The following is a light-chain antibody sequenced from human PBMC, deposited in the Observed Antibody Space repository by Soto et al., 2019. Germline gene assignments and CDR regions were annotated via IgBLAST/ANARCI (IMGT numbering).Light chain of an antibody. Sequence: EIVMKQSPATLSASPGERATLSRRASQSVTRNLAWYQQKPGQAPRLLMYGVYTRATGITARFGGSGSATEFTLTISSLQSEDFAVYYCQQYSQWPLTVGEGTKVEIK. CDR1: QSVTRN. CDR2: GVY. V-gene: IGKV3-15*01. CDR3: QQYSQWPLT. J-gene: IGKJ4*01.